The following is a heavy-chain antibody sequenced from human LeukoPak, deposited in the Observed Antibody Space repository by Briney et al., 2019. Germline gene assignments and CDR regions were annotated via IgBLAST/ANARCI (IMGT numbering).Heavy chain of an antibody. D-gene: IGHD3-9*01. V-gene: IGHV4-39*07. CDR1: GGSISSSSYY. J-gene: IGHJ5*02. CDR3: ARDVVDDILTGYYRMLARSEGWFDP. CDR2: IYYSGST. Sequence: PSETLSLTCTVSGGSISSSSYYWGWIRQPPGKGLEWIGSIYYSGSTYYNPSLKSRVTISVDTSKNQFSLKLSSVTAADTAVYYCARDVVDDILTGYYRMLARSEGWFDPWGQGTLVTVSS.